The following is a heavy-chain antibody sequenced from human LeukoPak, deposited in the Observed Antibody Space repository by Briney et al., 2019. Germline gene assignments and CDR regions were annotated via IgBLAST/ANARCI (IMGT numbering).Heavy chain of an antibody. CDR2: ISNSGDTI. Sequence: GGSLRLSCAASGFTFSSHEMNWVRQAPGKGLEWVSYISNSGDTIYYADSVKGRFTISRDNSKNTLYLQMNSLRAEDTAVYYCAKGESGNAGIFDYWGQGTLVTVSS. V-gene: IGHV3-48*03. CDR1: GFTFSSHE. D-gene: IGHD4-23*01. J-gene: IGHJ4*02. CDR3: AKGESGNAGIFDY.